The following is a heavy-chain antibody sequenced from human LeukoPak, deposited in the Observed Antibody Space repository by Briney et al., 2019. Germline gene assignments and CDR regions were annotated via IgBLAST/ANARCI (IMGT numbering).Heavy chain of an antibody. D-gene: IGHD3-10*01. CDR2: IYYSGST. V-gene: IGHV4-39*01. CDR1: GGSISSSSYY. J-gene: IGHJ5*02. Sequence: SETLSLTCTVSGGSISSSSYYWGWIRQPPGKGLEWIASIYYSGSTYYNPSLKSRVTISVDTSKNQFSLKLSSVTAADTAVYYCAGLWFGELLYNWFDPWGQGTLVTVSS. CDR3: AGLWFGELLYNWFDP.